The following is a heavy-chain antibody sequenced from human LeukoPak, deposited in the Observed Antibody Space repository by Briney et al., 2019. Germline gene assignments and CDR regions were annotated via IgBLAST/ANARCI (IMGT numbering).Heavy chain of an antibody. CDR3: ARSTRIRNWFDP. Sequence: ASVKVSCKASGYTFTGYYMHWVRQAPGQGLEWMGWINPNSGGTNYAQKFQGRVTMTRDTSISTAYMELSRLRSDDTVVYYRARSTRIRNWFDPWGQGTLVTVSS. J-gene: IGHJ5*02. CDR1: GYTFTGYY. V-gene: IGHV1-2*02. CDR2: INPNSGGT.